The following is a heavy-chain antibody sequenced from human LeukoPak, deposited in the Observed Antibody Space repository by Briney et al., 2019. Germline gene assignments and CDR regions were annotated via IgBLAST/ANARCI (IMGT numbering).Heavy chain of an antibody. Sequence: GASVKVSCKASGYTFTSYDINWVRQATGQGLEWMGWMNPNSGNTGYAQKFQGRVTITRNTSISTAYMELSSLRSEDTAVYYCARRGGSSGWYPSYYYYYYMDVWGKGTTVTISS. D-gene: IGHD6-19*01. V-gene: IGHV1-8*03. CDR1: GYTFTSYD. CDR2: MNPNSGNT. J-gene: IGHJ6*03. CDR3: ARRGGSSGWYPSYYYYYYMDV.